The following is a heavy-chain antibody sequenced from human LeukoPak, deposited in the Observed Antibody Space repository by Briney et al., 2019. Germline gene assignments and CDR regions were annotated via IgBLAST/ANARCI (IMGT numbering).Heavy chain of an antibody. Sequence: GGSLRLSCAASGFTFSNAWMSWVRQAPGKGLEWVAFIRYDGSNKYYADSVKGRFTISRDNSKNTLYLQMNSLRAEDTAVYYCAKFLYYDSSGYTPMDVWGKGTTVTISS. CDR2: IRYDGSNK. V-gene: IGHV3-30*02. J-gene: IGHJ6*04. CDR3: AKFLYYDSSGYTPMDV. CDR1: GFTFSNAW. D-gene: IGHD3-22*01.